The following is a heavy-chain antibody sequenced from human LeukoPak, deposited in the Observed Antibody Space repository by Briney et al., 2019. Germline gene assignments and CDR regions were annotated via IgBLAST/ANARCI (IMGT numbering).Heavy chain of an antibody. V-gene: IGHV4-38-2*02. D-gene: IGHD3-3*01. CDR3: ASFDSSEYYDFWSGP. J-gene: IGHJ5*02. Sequence: SETLSLTCTVSGYSISSGYYWGWIRQPPGKGLEWIGSIYHSGSTYYNPSLKSRVTISVDTSKNQFSLKLSSVTAADTAVYYCASFDSSEYYDFWSGPWGQGTLVTVSS. CDR2: IYHSGST. CDR1: GYSISSGYY.